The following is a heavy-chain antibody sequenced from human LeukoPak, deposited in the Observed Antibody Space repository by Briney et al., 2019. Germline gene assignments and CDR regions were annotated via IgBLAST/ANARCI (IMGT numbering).Heavy chain of an antibody. CDR1: GYTFTAYY. D-gene: IGHD6-13*01. J-gene: IGHJ4*02. V-gene: IGHV1-2*06. Sequence: ASVKVSCKASGYTFTAYYLQWVRQAPGQGLEWMGRINPNNGDTNCAQNFRGRVTMTRDTSISTAYMEMTSLTSDDTAVYWCAIGMMAAGTFDRWGQGTLVTVSS. CDR3: AIGMMAAGTFDR. CDR2: INPNNGDT.